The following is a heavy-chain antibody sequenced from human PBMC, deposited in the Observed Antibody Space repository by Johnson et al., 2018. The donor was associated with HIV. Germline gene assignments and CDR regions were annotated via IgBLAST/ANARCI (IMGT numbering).Heavy chain of an antibody. J-gene: IGHJ3*02. V-gene: IGHV3-64*01. CDR2: ISSNGGST. CDR1: GFTFSSYA. CDR3: ARGLTICGVVTDAFDI. Sequence: VQLVESGGGVVQPGGSLRLSCAASGFTFSSYAMHWVRQAPGKGLEYVSAISSNGGSTYYANSVKGSFTISRDNSKNTLYLQMGSLRAEDRAVYYCARGLTICGVVTDAFDIWGQGTMVTVSS. D-gene: IGHD3-3*01.